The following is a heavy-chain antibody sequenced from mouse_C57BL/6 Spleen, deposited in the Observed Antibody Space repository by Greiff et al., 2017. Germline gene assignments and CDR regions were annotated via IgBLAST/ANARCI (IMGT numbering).Heavy chain of an antibody. CDR2: ISSGGDYI. CDR3: TRDDYGYYNYYAMDY. D-gene: IGHD2-3*01. J-gene: IGHJ4*01. V-gene: IGHV5-9-1*02. CDR1: GFTFSSYA. Sequence: EVMLVESGEGLVKPGGSLKLSCAASGFTFSSYAMSWVRQTPEKRLEWVAYISSGGDYIYYADTVKGRFNSSRGNASNTLYLQMSSLKSEDTAMYYCTRDDYGYYNYYAMDYWGQGTSVTVSS.